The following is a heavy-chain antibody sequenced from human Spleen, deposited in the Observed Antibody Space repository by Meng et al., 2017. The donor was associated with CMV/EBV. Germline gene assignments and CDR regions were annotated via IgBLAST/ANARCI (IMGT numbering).Heavy chain of an antibody. Sequence: ASVKVSCKTSGYTFTDSYIHWVRRAPGQGLQWMGWINPNSGGTNYAQRFQGRVTMTRDTSISTAYMELSRLRSDDTAIYYCARVPPPRFHYGRDSAVHWGQGTLVTVSS. CDR3: ARVPPPRFHYGRDSAVH. CDR1: GYTFTDSY. D-gene: IGHD4-23*01. CDR2: INPNSGGT. J-gene: IGHJ4*02. V-gene: IGHV1-2*02.